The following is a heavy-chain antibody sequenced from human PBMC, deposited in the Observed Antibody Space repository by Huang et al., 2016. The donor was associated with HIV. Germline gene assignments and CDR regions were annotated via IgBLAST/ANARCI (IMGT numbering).Heavy chain of an antibody. J-gene: IGHJ6*02. V-gene: IGHV1-2*02. CDR1: GYTFTGYY. Sequence: QVQLVQSGAEVKKPGASVKVSCKAAGYTFTGYYMPWVRQAPGQGHEWMGWINTKRGGTNYAQKVQGRVTMTRDTSISTAYMELSRLRSDDTAVYYCAREVVSATGYYYYGMDVWGQGTTVTVSS. CDR2: INTKRGGT. CDR3: AREVVSATGYYYYGMDV. D-gene: IGHD2-15*01.